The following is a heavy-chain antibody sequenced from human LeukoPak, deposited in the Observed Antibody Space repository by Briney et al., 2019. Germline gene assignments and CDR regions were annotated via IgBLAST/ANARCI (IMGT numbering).Heavy chain of an antibody. CDR1: GGSFSGYY. D-gene: IGHD1-26*01. V-gene: IGHV4-34*01. Sequence: PSETLSLTCAVYGGSFSGYYWSWIRQPPGKGLEWIGEINHSGSTNYNPSLKSRVTISVGTSKNQFSLKLSSVTAADTAVYYCARGQWGGYFDYWGQGTLVTVSS. CDR2: INHSGST. J-gene: IGHJ4*02. CDR3: ARGQWGGYFDY.